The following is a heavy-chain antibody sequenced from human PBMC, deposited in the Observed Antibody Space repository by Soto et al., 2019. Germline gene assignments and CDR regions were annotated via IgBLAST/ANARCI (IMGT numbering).Heavy chain of an antibody. V-gene: IGHV4-30-2*01. D-gene: IGHD3-10*01. CDR1: GGSISSGGYS. J-gene: IGHJ5*02. CDR2: IYHSGST. Sequence: PSETLSLTCAVSGGSISSGGYSWIWIRQPPGKGLEWIGYIYHSGSTYYNPSLKSRVTISVDRSKNQFSLKLSSVTAADTAVYYCARGGSGYYGSGSYGNWFDPWGQGTLVTVSS. CDR3: ARGGSGYYGSGSYGNWFDP.